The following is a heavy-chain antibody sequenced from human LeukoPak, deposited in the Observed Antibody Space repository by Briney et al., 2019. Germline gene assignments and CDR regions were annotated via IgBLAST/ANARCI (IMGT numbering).Heavy chain of an antibody. CDR2: INSYVCTT. CDR1: GFTFSSYW. Sequence: GQSLRLACPASGFTFSSYWIHWVRQPPGKLLVWVSRINSYVCTTNYAAIVKGRFTISRDNAESTLYLQITTLRDEATAVYYCKRRVSPNRWFERWGKGTMVTVSS. V-gene: IGHV3-74*01. D-gene: IGHD5/OR15-5a*01. CDR3: KRRVSPNRWFER. J-gene: IGHJ5*02.